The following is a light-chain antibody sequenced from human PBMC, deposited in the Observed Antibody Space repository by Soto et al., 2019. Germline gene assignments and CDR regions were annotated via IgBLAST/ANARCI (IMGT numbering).Light chain of an antibody. V-gene: IGLV2-11*01. CDR2: DVT. J-gene: IGLJ1*01. CDR1: SSDVGRYNY. CDR3: SSYAGSSNV. Sequence: QSALTQPRSVSGSPGQSVTISCTGTSSDVGRYNYVSWYQQHPGKAPKLIIYDVTKRPSGVPDRFSGSKSGNTASLTVSGLQAEDEADYYCSSYAGSSNVFGTGTKLTVL.